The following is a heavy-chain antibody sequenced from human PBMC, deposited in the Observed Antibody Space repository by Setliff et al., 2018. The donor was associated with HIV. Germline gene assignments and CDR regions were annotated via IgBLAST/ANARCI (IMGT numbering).Heavy chain of an antibody. J-gene: IGHJ4*02. CDR1: GFTFSGYA. Sequence: GGSLRLSCVASGFTFSGYAMSWVRQAPGKGPEWVSAISESGGSTYYADSVKGRFTISRDNSKNTLYLQMISLRADDTAVYYCAKSLLVAGNDYWGQGTLVTVSS. CDR3: AKSLLVAGNDY. CDR2: ISESGGST. D-gene: IGHD2-8*02. V-gene: IGHV3-23*01.